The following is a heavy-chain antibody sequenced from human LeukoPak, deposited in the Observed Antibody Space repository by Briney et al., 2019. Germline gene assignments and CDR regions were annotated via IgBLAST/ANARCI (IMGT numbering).Heavy chain of an antibody. CDR2: ISPSGST. D-gene: IGHD1-7*01. Sequence: PSETLSLTCTVSGGSISSYSWSWIRHPAGKGLECIGHISPSGSTNYNPSLKSRVTMSVDTSKNQFSLKLSSVTAADTAVYYCARQELYYYYMDVWGKGTTVTVSS. CDR1: GGSISSYS. J-gene: IGHJ6*03. V-gene: IGHV4-4*07. CDR3: ARQELYYYYMDV.